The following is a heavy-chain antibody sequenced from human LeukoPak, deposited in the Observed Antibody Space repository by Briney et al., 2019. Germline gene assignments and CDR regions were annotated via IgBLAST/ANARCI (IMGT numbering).Heavy chain of an antibody. CDR2: ISSSSNYI. CDR1: GFTFSSYS. V-gene: IGHV3-21*01. Sequence: GGSLRLSCVASGFTFSSYSMNWVRQAPGKGLEWVSSISSSSNYIYYADSVKGRFTISRDNAKNSLYLQMNSLRAEDTAVYYCARDQVYDFWMPWGQGTLVTVSS. D-gene: IGHD3-3*01. J-gene: IGHJ5*02. CDR3: ARDQVYDFWMP.